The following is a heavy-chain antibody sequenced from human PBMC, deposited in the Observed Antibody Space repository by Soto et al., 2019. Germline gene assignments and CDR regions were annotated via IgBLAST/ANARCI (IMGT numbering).Heavy chain of an antibody. J-gene: IGHJ4*02. Sequence: GGSLRLSCAASGLTFSSYWMHWFRQAPGKGLVWVSRINSAGSSTSYADSAKGRFTISRDNAKNTLYLQMNSLRAEDTAVYYCALSHTVTTDYWGQGTLVTVSS. CDR3: ALSHTVTTDY. D-gene: IGHD4-17*01. CDR2: INSAGSST. V-gene: IGHV3-74*01. CDR1: GLTFSSYW.